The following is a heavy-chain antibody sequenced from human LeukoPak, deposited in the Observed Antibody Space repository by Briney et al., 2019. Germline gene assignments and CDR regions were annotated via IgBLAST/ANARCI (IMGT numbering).Heavy chain of an antibody. J-gene: IGHJ4*02. Sequence: GGSLRLSCAASGFTVSSNYMSWVRQAPGKGLEWVSVIYSGGSTYYADSVKGRFTISRDNSKSTLYLQMNSLRAEDTAVYYCARERFRSGWYDYWGQGTLVTVSS. D-gene: IGHD6-19*01. CDR1: GFTVSSNY. CDR2: IYSGGST. CDR3: ARERFRSGWYDY. V-gene: IGHV3-53*01.